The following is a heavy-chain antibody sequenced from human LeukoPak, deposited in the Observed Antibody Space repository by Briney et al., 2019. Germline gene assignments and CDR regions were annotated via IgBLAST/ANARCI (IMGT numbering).Heavy chain of an antibody. Sequence: SETLSLTCTVSGYSISSGYYWGWIRQPPGKGLEWIGIIYHSGSTNYNPSLKSRVTISVDTSKNQFSLKLSSVTAADTAVYYCARRYCSGGSCYPFDYWGQGTLVTVSS. D-gene: IGHD2-15*01. CDR2: IYHSGST. J-gene: IGHJ4*02. CDR1: GYSISSGYY. V-gene: IGHV4-38-2*02. CDR3: ARRYCSGGSCYPFDY.